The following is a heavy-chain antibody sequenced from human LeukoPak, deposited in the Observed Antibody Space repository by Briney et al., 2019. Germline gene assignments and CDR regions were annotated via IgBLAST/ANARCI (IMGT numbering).Heavy chain of an antibody. CDR3: GRGIMGEFDY. V-gene: IGHV4-39*01. J-gene: IGHJ4*02. CDR1: GGSIRSSYYY. CDR2: IYDSGST. D-gene: IGHD1-26*01. Sequence: SETLSLTCTVSGGSIRSSYYYWGWIRQPPGKGLEWIGSIYDSGSTYYNPSLKSRVTISVDTSKNQFTLKLNSVTAADTAVYYCGRGIMGEFDYWGQGTLVTVSS.